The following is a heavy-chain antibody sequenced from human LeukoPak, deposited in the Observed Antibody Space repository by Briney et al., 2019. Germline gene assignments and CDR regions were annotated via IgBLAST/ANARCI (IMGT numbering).Heavy chain of an antibody. D-gene: IGHD5-24*01. CDR3: ARGQKDAYNSTPLDN. Sequence: SETLSLTCAVYGGSFSAYWWNWIRQSPGKGLEWLGEIHHSGSTNYNPSLKSRVSISVDTSKNQFSLKLSSVTAADAAFYYCARGQKDAYNSTPLDNWGQGTLVTVSS. J-gene: IGHJ4*02. V-gene: IGHV4-34*01. CDR2: IHHSGST. CDR1: GGSFSAYW.